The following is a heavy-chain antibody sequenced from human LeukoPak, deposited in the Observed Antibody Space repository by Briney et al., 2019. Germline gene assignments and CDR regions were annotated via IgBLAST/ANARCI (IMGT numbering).Heavy chain of an antibody. CDR2: IYHSGST. CDR3: ASARDSGWDPFDY. D-gene: IGHD6-19*01. Sequence: IPSETLSLTCSVSGYSIRSGHYWGWIRQPPGKGLEWIGSIYHSGSTYYNPSLKSRVSVSLDTSKNQFSLKLSSVTAADTAVYYCASARDSGWDPFDYWGQGTLVTVSS. J-gene: IGHJ4*02. CDR1: GYSIRSGHY. V-gene: IGHV4-38-2*02.